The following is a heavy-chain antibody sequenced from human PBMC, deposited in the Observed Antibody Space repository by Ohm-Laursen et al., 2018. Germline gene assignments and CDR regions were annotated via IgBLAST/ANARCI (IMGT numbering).Heavy chain of an antibody. J-gene: IGHJ6*02. D-gene: IGHD2-15*01. V-gene: IGHV3-73*01. Sequence: SLRLSCAASGFTFSGSAMHWVRQASGKGLEWVGRIRSKANSYATAYAASVKGRFTISRDDSKNTAYLQMNSLKTEDTAVYYCTRHVVFSGGSCYKYGMDVWGQGTTVTVSS. CDR1: GFTFSGSA. CDR2: IRSKANSYAT. CDR3: TRHVVFSGGSCYKYGMDV.